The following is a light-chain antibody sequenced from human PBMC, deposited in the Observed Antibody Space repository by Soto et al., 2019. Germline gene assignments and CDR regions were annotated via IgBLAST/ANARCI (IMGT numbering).Light chain of an antibody. CDR3: QQYHSYPYT. J-gene: IGKJ2*01. CDR1: QSISSW. Sequence: DIQMTQSPSTLSASVGDRVTITCRASQSISSWLAWYQQKPGKAPKSLIYKASTLESGVPSRFSGSGYETEFTLTISGLQPDDFATYYCQQYHSYPYTFGQGTKLEIK. CDR2: KAS. V-gene: IGKV1-5*03.